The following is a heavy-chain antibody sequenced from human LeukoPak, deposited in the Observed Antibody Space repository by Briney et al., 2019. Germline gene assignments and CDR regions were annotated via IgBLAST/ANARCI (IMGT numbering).Heavy chain of an antibody. J-gene: IGHJ4*02. CDR3: AREQWLSHFDY. Sequence: LSGGSLRLSCAASGFTFSSYAMHWVRQAPGKGLEWVAVISYDGSNKYYADSVKGRFTISRDNSKNTLYLQMNSLRAEDTAVYYCAREQWLSHFDYWGQGTLVTVSS. CDR1: GFTFSSYA. V-gene: IGHV3-30*04. D-gene: IGHD6-19*01. CDR2: ISYDGSNK.